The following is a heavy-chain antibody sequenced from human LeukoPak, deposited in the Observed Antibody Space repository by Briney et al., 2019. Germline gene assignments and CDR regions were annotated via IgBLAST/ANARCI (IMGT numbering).Heavy chain of an antibody. Sequence: RTSETPSLTCTVSGGSISSYYWSWIRQPPGKGLEWIGYIYYSGSTNYNPSLKSRVTISVDTSKNQFSLKLSSVTAADTAVYYCARPIRGGYNYWGMDVWGQGTTVTVSS. CDR2: IYYSGST. V-gene: IGHV4-59*08. J-gene: IGHJ6*02. CDR3: ARPIRGGYNYWGMDV. CDR1: GGSISSYY. D-gene: IGHD5-24*01.